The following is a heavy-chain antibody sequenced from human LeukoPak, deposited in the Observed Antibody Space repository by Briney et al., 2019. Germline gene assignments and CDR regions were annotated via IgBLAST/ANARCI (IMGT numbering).Heavy chain of an antibody. CDR3: ARGTIAAAGYYYFDY. CDR1: GFTFSGYG. D-gene: IGHD6-13*01. V-gene: IGHV3-30*03. CDR2: ISHDGSDK. Sequence: GRSLRLSCAASGFTFSGYGMHWVRQAPGKGLEWVALISHDGSDKYYTDSAKGRFTISRDNTKNTLYLEMNSLRVEDTAVYYCARGTIAAAGYYYFDYWGQGTQVTVSS. J-gene: IGHJ4*02.